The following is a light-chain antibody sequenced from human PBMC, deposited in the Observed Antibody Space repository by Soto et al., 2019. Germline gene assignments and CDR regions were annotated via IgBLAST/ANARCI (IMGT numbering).Light chain of an antibody. Sequence: XSVLTQPPSASGSPGQSVTISCIGTSSDVGGYNYVSWYQQHPGKAPKLMIYEVSKRPSGVPDRFSGSKSGNTASLTVSGLQAEDEADYYCSSYAASNNLGVFGGGNQLTVL. J-gene: IGLJ2*01. CDR2: EVS. V-gene: IGLV2-8*01. CDR3: SSYAASNNLGV. CDR1: SSDVGGYNY.